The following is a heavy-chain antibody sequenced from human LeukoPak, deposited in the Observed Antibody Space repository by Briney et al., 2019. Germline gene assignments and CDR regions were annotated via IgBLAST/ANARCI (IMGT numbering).Heavy chain of an antibody. CDR1: GDSVNSGAYY. D-gene: IGHD6-19*01. V-gene: IGHV4-61*02. CDR3: AREIVAGLGVSFDI. J-gene: IGHJ3*02. Sequence: PSETLSLTCTVSGDSVNSGAYYWSWLRQPAGKEPEWIGRIYPLETTNYNPSLKSRVAISVDTSKNQFSLKLSSVTAADTAVYYCAREIVAGLGVSFDIWGQGTMVTVSS. CDR2: IYPLETT.